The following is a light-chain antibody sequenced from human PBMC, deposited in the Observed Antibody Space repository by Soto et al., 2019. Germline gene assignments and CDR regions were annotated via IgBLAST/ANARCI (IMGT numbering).Light chain of an antibody. CDR1: QNIHAY. V-gene: IGKV1-39*01. J-gene: IGKJ4*01. Sequence: DIQLTQSPSSLSVSVGDRVTITCRASQNIHAYLNWFQLKPGTGPKLLIFAGSSLQSGVPSRFSGTGSGADYSLTISSLQPEDFATYYCQQYYNSVLTFGGGTKVDIK. CDR3: QQYYNSVLT. CDR2: AGS.